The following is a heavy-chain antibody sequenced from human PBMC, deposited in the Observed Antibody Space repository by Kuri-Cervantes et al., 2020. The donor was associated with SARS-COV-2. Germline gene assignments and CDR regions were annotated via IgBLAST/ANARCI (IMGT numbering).Heavy chain of an antibody. V-gene: IGHV4-59*08. CDR2: FHYTGST. CDR1: SGPIRSDY. CDR3: ARHPRLEASRNYYFDY. Sequence: PCTVPSGPIRSDYWSWIRQPPGKGQEWLGYFHYTGSTNYSPSLQSRVTISLDTTKSLVSLKLTSVTAADTAVYFCARHPRLEASRNYYFDYWGQGILVTVSS. J-gene: IGHJ4*02.